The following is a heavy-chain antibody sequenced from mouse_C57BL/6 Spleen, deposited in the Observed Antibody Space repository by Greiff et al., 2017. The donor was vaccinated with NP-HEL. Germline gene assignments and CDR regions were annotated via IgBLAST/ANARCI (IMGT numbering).Heavy chain of an antibody. J-gene: IGHJ3*01. Sequence: EVQLQQSGPELVKPGASVKISCKASGYSFTGYYMNWVKQSPEKSLEWIGEINPSTGGTTYNQKFKAKATLTVDKSSSTAYMQLKSLTSEDSAVYYCAREGDGSRLPWFAYWGQGTLVTVSA. D-gene: IGHD1-1*01. CDR2: INPSTGGT. CDR1: GYSFTGYY. V-gene: IGHV1-42*01. CDR3: AREGDGSRLPWFAY.